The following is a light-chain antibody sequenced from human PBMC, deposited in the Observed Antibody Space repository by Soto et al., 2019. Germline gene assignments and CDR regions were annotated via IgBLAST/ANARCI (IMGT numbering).Light chain of an antibody. J-gene: IGLJ2*01. Sequence: QSVLTQPRSVSGSPGQSGTISCTGTSSDVGSSNYVSWYQQHPGKAPKLIISDVSKRPSGVPDRFSGSKSDNTASLTISGLQDEDEADYFCCSHAGSYVVFGGGTKLTVL. CDR1: SSDVGSSNY. V-gene: IGLV2-11*01. CDR2: DVS. CDR3: CSHAGSYVV.